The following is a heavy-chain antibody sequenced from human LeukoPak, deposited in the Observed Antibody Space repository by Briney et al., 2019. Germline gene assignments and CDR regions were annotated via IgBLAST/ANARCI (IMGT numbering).Heavy chain of an antibody. V-gene: IGHV3-30*01. D-gene: IGHD6-13*01. CDR2: ISYDGSHT. CDR1: GFIFSNFA. CDR3: AREEQELVRDYYYYMDV. Sequence: PGGSLRLSCAASGFIFSNFAMHWVRQAPGKGLEWVALISYDGSHTYYADSTKGRFTISRDNSRNVLYLQMTSLSGDDSAVYYCAREEQELVRDYYYYMDVWGKGTTVTVSS. J-gene: IGHJ6*03.